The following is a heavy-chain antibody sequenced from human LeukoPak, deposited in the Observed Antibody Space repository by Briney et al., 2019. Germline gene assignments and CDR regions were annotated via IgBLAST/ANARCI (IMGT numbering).Heavy chain of an antibody. CDR2: FDPEDGET. D-gene: IGHD5-18*01. V-gene: IGHV1-24*01. J-gene: IGHJ5*02. Sequence: ASVKVSCKASGYTFTNYDINWVRQAPGKGLEWMGGFDPEDGETIYAQKFQGRVTMTEDTSTDTAYMELSSLRSEDTAVYYCATAFGGYSYGSLWFDPWGQGTLVTVSS. CDR3: ATAFGGYSYGSLWFDP. CDR1: GYTFTNYD.